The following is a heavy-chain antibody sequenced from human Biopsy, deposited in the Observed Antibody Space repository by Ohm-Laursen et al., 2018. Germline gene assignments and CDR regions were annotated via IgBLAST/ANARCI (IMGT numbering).Heavy chain of an antibody. V-gene: IGHV4-39*01. CDR3: ARHPTGFWFDP. J-gene: IGHJ5*02. CDR2: IFYSGFT. Sequence: SETLSLTCTVSGGSVSSNVAYWAWIRQPPGKGLESIGSIFYSGFTYYNPSLQSLVTMSVDTSKNQFSLNLTSVTAADTAVYYCARHPTGFWFDPWGQGTLVSVSS. CDR1: GGSVSSNVAY.